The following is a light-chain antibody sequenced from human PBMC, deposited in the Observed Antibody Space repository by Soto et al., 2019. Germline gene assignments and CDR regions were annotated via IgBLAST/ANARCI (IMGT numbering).Light chain of an antibody. CDR3: QTWGTGIQV. J-gene: IGLJ1*01. CDR1: SGHSSYA. CDR2: LNSDGSH. Sequence: QPVLTQSPSDSASLGASVKLTCTLSSGHSSYAIAWHQQQPEKGPRYFMKLNSDGSHSKGDGIPDRFSGSSSGAERYLTISSLQSEDEADYYCQTWGTGIQVFGTGTKLTVL. V-gene: IGLV4-69*01.